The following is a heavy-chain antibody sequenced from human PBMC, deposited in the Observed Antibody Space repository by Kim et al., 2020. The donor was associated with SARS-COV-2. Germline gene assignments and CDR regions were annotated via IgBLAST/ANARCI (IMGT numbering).Heavy chain of an antibody. J-gene: IGHJ6*02. Sequence: GGSLRLSCAASGFTFSSYWMHWVRQAPGKGLVWVSRINSDGSSTSYADSVKGRFTISRDNAKNTLYLQMNSLRAEDTAVYYCARRLPGRVQLERRGYGMDVWGQGTTVTVSS. V-gene: IGHV3-74*01. D-gene: IGHD1-1*01. CDR1: GFTFSSYW. CDR2: INSDGSST. CDR3: ARRLPGRVQLERRGYGMDV.